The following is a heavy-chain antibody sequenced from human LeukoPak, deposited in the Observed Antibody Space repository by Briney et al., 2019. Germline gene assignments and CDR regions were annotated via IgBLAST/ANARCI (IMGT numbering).Heavy chain of an antibody. J-gene: IGHJ6*03. Sequence: SETLSLTCTDSVGSISSYYWRWIRQPPRNRLEWTGDIYYSVSTNYNPPLNSRVTISVETSKNQFSLKLSSVTAADTAVYYCARVEYSSSWYGKYYYCYMDVWGKGNTVTVSS. CDR3: ARVEYSSSWYGKYYYCYMDV. V-gene: IGHV4-59*01. CDR2: IYYSVST. CDR1: VGSISSYY. D-gene: IGHD6-13*01.